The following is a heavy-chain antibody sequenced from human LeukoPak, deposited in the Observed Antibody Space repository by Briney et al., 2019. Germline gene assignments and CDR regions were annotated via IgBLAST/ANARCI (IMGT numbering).Heavy chain of an antibody. CDR2: IYSSGST. J-gene: IGHJ4*02. CDR3: AREMVRGVIMGGFDY. V-gene: IGHV4-4*07. D-gene: IGHD3-10*01. Sequence: PSETLSLTCTVSGGSISSYYWSWIRQPAGKGLEWIGRIYSSGSTNYNPSLKSRVTMSVDTSKNQFSLKVTSVTAADTAVYYCAREMVRGVIMGGFDYWGQGTLVTVSS. CDR1: GGSISSYY.